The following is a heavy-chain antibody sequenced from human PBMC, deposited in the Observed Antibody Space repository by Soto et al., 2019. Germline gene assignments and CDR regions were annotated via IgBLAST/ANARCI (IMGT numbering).Heavy chain of an antibody. V-gene: IGHV3-23*01. CDR2: ISGSGGST. CDR3: AGRVKGDTYSPLI. J-gene: IGHJ3*02. CDR1: GFTFSSYA. D-gene: IGHD3-16*01. Sequence: GGSLRLSCAASGFTFSSYAMSWVRQAPGKGLEWVSAISGSGGSTYYADSVKGRFTISRDNSKNTLYLQMNSLRAEDTAVYYCAGRVKGDTYSPLIWGQGTMVTVSS.